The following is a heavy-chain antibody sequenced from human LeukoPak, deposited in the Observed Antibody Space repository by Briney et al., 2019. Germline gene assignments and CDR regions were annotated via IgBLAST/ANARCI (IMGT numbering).Heavy chain of an antibody. CDR3: AKDSSLWFGELSGAFDI. V-gene: IGHV3-9*01. CDR1: GFTFDDYA. CDR2: ISWNSGSI. Sequence: GGSLRLSCAASGFTFDDYAMHWVRQAPGKGLEWVSGISWNSGSIGYADSVKGRFTISRDNAKNSLYLQMNSLRAEDTAVYYCAKDSSLWFGELSGAFDIWGQGTMVTVSS. D-gene: IGHD3-10*01. J-gene: IGHJ3*02.